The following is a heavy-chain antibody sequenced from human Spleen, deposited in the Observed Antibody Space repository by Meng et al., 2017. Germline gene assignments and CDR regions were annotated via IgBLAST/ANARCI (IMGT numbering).Heavy chain of an antibody. CDR1: GFTFSRFW. J-gene: IGHJ6*02. CDR3: AREPYSSSWYTEYYYYGMDV. Sequence: GGSLRLSCAVSGFTFSRFWMSWVRQAPGKGLEWVAIINQDGSDEYYVGSVKGRFTISRDNAKNSLYLQMNSLRAEDTAFYYCAREPYSSSWYTEYYYYGMDVWGQGTTVTVSS. V-gene: IGHV3-7*03. CDR2: INQDGSDE. D-gene: IGHD6-13*01.